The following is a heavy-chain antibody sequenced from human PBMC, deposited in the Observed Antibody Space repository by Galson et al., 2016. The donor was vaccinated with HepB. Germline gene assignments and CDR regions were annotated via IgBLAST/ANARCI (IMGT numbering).Heavy chain of an antibody. V-gene: IGHV3-33*01. J-gene: IGHJ3*02. CDR1: GFSFSDYP. CDR2: MDKKDSSK. D-gene: IGHD2-2*01. Sequence: SLRLSCAASGFSFSDYPMHWVRQAPGKGLEWVAVMDKKDSSKYYADSVKGRFTISRDNSKSTLHLQMNSLRAEDTAVYYCARDRTYGSSPTWYDLFDMWGQGTTVTVSS. CDR3: ARDRTYGSSPTWYDLFDM.